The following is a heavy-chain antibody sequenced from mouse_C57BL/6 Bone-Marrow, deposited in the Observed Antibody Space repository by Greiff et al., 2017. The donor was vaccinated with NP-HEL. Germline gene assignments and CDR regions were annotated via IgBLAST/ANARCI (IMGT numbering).Heavy chain of an antibody. CDR2: IWRGGST. V-gene: IGHV2-2*01. CDR3: ARSNAMDY. Sequence: QVQLQQSGPGLVQPSQSLSITCTVSGFSLTRYGVHWVRQSPGKGLEWLGVIWRGGSTDYNAAFLSRMSISKDNSKSQVFFIINSLQADDTSIYYCARSNAMDYWGQGTSVTVSS. CDR1: GFSLTRYG. J-gene: IGHJ4*01.